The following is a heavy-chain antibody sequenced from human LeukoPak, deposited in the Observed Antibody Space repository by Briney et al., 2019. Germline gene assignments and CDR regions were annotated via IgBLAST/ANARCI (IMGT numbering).Heavy chain of an antibody. V-gene: IGHV4-59*01. D-gene: IGHD2-15*01. J-gene: IGHJ4*02. CDR1: SGSISTYY. CDR3: ARRVASRPVYRFDY. Sequence: SETLSLTCTVSSGSISTYYWSWIRQPPGKGLEWIGYVYYTGSTNYNPSLKSRVTISLDTSKNQFSLKLSSVTAADTAIYYCARRVASRPVYRFDYWGQGKLVTVSS. CDR2: VYYTGST.